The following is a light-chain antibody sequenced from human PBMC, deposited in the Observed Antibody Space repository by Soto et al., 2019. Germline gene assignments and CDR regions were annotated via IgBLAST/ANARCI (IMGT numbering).Light chain of an antibody. CDR3: AAWDDNLSGSV. CDR1: RSNIGSNY. V-gene: IGLV1-47*02. Sequence: QSVLTQPPSASATPGQRVSISCSGSRSNIGSNYVYWYQQLPGAAPRLLMYSNNQRPSGVPGRFSVSKSGTSASLAISGLRSEDEADYYCAAWDDNLSGSVFGGGTKLTVL. J-gene: IGLJ3*02. CDR2: SNN.